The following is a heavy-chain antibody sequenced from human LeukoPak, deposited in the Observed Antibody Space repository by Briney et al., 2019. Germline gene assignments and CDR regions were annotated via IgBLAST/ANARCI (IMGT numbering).Heavy chain of an antibody. Sequence: GGSLRLSCAASGFTFSNYWMHWVRQVPGKGLMWVSRIKTDGSSTSYADSVKGRFTISRDNAKNTLYLQMNSLRAEDTALYYCAKERYDGSGAAYDNWGQGTLVTVSS. CDR1: GFTFSNYW. CDR2: IKTDGSST. J-gene: IGHJ4*02. V-gene: IGHV3-74*01. D-gene: IGHD3-10*01. CDR3: AKERYDGSGAAYDN.